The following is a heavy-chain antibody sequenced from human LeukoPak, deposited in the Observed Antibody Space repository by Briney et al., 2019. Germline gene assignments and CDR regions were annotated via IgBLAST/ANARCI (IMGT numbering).Heavy chain of an antibody. CDR3: AKEGYYDSSGPDY. Sequence: PGGSLRLSCAASGFTFSSYGMHWVRQAPGKGLEWAAFIRYDGSNKYYADSVKGRFTISRDNSKNTLYLQMNSLRAEDTAVYYCAKEGYYDSSGPDYWGQGTLVTVSS. CDR2: IRYDGSNK. J-gene: IGHJ4*02. CDR1: GFTFSSYG. D-gene: IGHD3-22*01. V-gene: IGHV3-30*02.